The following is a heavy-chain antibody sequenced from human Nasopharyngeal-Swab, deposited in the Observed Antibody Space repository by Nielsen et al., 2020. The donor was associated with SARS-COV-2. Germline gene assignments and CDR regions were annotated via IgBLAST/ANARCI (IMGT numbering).Heavy chain of an antibody. CDR1: GYSFVNHW. J-gene: IGHJ5*02. CDR3: ARRAARDGYNYEVDP. D-gene: IGHD5-24*01. Sequence: GGSLRLSCMASGYSFVNHWIGWVRQTPGKGLEWMGMVYPGNSEVAYSPSFQGQVTISADKSIHTAYLQWSSLRASDTAMYFCARRAARDGYNYEVDPWGQGTLVTVSS. CDR2: VYPGNSEV. V-gene: IGHV5-51*01.